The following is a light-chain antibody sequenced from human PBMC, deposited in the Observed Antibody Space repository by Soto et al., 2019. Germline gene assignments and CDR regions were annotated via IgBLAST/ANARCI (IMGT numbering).Light chain of an antibody. V-gene: IGKV1-5*01. J-gene: IGKJ2*01. Sequence: DIQMTQSPSTLSASVGDRVTITCRAIQSISSWLAWYQQKPGKAPKLLIYDASSLESGVPSRFSGSGSGTEFTLTISSLQPDDFATYYCQQYNSYSRTFGQGTKLEIK. CDR1: QSISSW. CDR2: DAS. CDR3: QQYNSYSRT.